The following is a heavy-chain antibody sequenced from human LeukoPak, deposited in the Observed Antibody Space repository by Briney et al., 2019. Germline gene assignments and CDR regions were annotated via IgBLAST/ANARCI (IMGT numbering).Heavy chain of an antibody. CDR1: GFTFRNAW. J-gene: IGHJ4*02. D-gene: IGHD3-22*01. V-gene: IGHV3-15*01. CDR2: IKSKTDGGTT. Sequence: GGSLRLSCAASGFTFRNAWMSWVRQAPGKGLERVGRIKSKTDGGTTDYAAPVKGRFTISRDDSKNTLYLQMNSLKTEDTAVYYCTTLPPSYHYDSSGYIGWGQGTLVTVSS. CDR3: TTLPPSYHYDSSGYIG.